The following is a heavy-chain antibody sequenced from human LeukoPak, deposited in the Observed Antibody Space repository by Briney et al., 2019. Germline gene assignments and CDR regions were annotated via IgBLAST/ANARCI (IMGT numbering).Heavy chain of an antibody. Sequence: SETLSLTCTVSGGSMSGFFWTWIRQPPGRELEWIGSIYYSGSSTKYNPSLKSRVTISIDTSKSQFSLTLNSATAADTAVYYCARTSRHFYGSGTNLTPWPAGMDVWGQGTTVTVSS. CDR1: GGSMSGFF. D-gene: IGHD3-10*01. CDR2: IYYSGSST. V-gene: IGHV4-59*01. CDR3: ARTSRHFYGSGTNLTPWPAGMDV. J-gene: IGHJ6*02.